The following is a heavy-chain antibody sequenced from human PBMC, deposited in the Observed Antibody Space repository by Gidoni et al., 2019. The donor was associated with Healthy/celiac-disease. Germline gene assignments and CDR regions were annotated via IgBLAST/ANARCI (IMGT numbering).Heavy chain of an antibody. J-gene: IGHJ6*02. CDR2: ISYDGSNK. CDR1: GFTFSSYG. D-gene: IGHD2-2*01. Sequence: QVQLVESGGGVVQPGRSLRLSCAASGFTFSSYGMHWVRQAPGKGLEWVAVISYDGSNKYYADSVKGRFTISRDNSKNTLYLQMNSLRAEDTAVYYCAKDYLDIVVVPAARYYYYGMDVWGQGTTVTVSS. V-gene: IGHV3-30*18. CDR3: AKDYLDIVVVPAARYYYYGMDV.